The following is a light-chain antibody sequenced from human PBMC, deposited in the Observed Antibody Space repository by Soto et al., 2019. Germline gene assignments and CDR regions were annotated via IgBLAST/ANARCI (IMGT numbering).Light chain of an antibody. CDR3: KQSYSTLQT. Sequence: DIQMTQSPSSLSASVGDRVTITCRASQSISSYLNWYQQKPGKAPKLLIYAASSLQSGVPSRFSGSGSGTDFTLTISSLQPEDFATYYCKQSYSTLQTFGQGTKLEIK. CDR1: QSISSY. V-gene: IGKV1-39*01. CDR2: AAS. J-gene: IGKJ2*01.